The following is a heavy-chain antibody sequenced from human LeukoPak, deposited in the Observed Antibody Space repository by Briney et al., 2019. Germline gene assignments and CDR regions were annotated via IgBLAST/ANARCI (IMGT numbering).Heavy chain of an antibody. CDR1: GFTFDDYT. V-gene: IGHV3-9*01. J-gene: IGHJ4*02. D-gene: IGHD6-13*01. CDR2: ITWNSGSI. Sequence: GGSLRLSCAASGFTFDDYTMHWVRQAPGKGLEWVSGITWNSGSIGYADSVKGRFTISRDNAKNSLYLQMNRLRAEDTALYYFAKVGGDYSSSWYGTFDYWGQGTLVTVSS. CDR3: AKVGGDYSSSWYGTFDY.